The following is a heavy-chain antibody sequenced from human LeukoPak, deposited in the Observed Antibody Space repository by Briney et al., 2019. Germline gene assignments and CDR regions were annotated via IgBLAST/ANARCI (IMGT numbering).Heavy chain of an antibody. CDR3: ARGSAHTDY. J-gene: IGHJ4*02. V-gene: IGHV3-72*01. Sequence: GGSLRLSCAASGFTFSDHYMDWVRQAPGKGLEWVGRSRSRANSYTTEYAASVKGRFIISRDDSKNSLYLQTNSLKTEDTAVYYCARGSAHTDYWGQGTLVTVSS. CDR1: GFTFSDHY. CDR2: SRSRANSYTT. D-gene: IGHD6-13*01.